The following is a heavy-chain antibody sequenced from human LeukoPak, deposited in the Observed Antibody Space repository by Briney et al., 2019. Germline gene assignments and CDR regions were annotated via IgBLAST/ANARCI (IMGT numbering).Heavy chain of an antibody. CDR2: IYTSGST. V-gene: IGHV4-61*02. Sequence: PSQTLSLTCTVSGGSISSGSYYWSWIRQPAGKGLEWIGRIYTSGSTNYNPSLKSRVTISVDTSKNQFSLKLSSVTAADTAVYYCARGHNNGETTGAYYFDYWGQGTLVTVSS. CDR1: GGSISSGSYY. CDR3: ARGHNNGETTGAYYFDY. D-gene: IGHD3-10*01. J-gene: IGHJ4*02.